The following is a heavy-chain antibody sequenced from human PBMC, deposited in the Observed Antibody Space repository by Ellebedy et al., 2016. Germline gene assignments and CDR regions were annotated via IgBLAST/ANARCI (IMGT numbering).Heavy chain of an antibody. J-gene: IGHJ4*02. CDR2: ISGSGGST. CDR1: GFTFSSYA. CDR3: AKVPPVGQPGAIPLYYFDY. V-gene: IGHV3-23*01. D-gene: IGHD4/OR15-4a*01. Sequence: GGSLRLSXAASGFTFSSYAMSWVRQAPGKGLEWVSAISGSGGSTYYADSVKGRFTISRDNSKNTLYLQMNSLRAEDTAVYYCAKVPPVGQPGAIPLYYFDYWGQGTLVTVSS.